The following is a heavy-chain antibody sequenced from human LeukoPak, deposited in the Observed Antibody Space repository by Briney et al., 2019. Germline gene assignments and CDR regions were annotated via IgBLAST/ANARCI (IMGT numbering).Heavy chain of an antibody. CDR3: ARQREAYYYYMDV. J-gene: IGHJ6*03. D-gene: IGHD1-26*01. CDR2: IYYSGST. CDR1: GGSISSGDYY. V-gene: IGHV4-30-2*03. Sequence: SQTLSLTCTVSGGSISSGDYYWSWIRQPPGKGLEWIGSIYYSGSTYYNPSLKSRVTISVDTSKNQFSLKLSSVTAADTAVYYCARQREAYYYYMDVWGKGTTVTVSS.